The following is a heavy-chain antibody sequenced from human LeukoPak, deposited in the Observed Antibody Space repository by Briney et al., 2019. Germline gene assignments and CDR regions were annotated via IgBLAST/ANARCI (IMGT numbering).Heavy chain of an antibody. Sequence: GGSLRLSCAASGFTFSSYWMSWARQAPGKGLEWVANIKQDGGEKYYVDSVKGRFTISRDNAKNSLYLQMNSLRAEDTAVYYCARVGHYDYVWGSYRPFDYWGQGTPVTVSS. CDR2: IKQDGGEK. D-gene: IGHD3-16*02. J-gene: IGHJ4*02. V-gene: IGHV3-7*01. CDR1: GFTFSSYW. CDR3: ARVGHYDYVWGSYRPFDY.